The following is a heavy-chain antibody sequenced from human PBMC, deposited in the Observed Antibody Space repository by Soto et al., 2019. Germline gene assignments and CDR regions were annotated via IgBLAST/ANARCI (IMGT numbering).Heavy chain of an antibody. J-gene: IGHJ5*02. CDR2: TYYRSKWYN. V-gene: IGHV6-1*01. CDR3: ARLGGQQLMPNWFDP. CDR1: GDSVSSNSAA. D-gene: IGHD6-13*01. Sequence: SQTLSLTCAISGDSVSSNSAAWNWIRQSPSRGLEWLGRTYYRSKWYNDYAVSVKIQITINPDTSKNQFSLHLNSVTPQDPAVYYWARLGGQQLMPNWFDPWGQGTQVTVSS.